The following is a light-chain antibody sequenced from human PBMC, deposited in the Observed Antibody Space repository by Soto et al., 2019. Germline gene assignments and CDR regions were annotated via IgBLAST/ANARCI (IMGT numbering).Light chain of an antibody. CDR1: SSNIGAGYD. V-gene: IGLV1-40*01. J-gene: IGLJ2*01. CDR3: QSYDSSLSGSGV. Sequence: QSVLTQPPSVSGAPGQRVTISCTGSSSNIGAGYDVHWYQQLPGTAPKLLIYGNNNRPSGVPDRFSGSKSGTSASLAITGLQAEDEAVYYCQSYDSSLSGSGVFGGGTKRTVL. CDR2: GNN.